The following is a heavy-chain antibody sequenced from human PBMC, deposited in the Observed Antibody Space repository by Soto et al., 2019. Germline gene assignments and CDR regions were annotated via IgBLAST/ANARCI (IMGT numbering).Heavy chain of an antibody. D-gene: IGHD6-19*01. CDR1: GYSFGAYG. Sequence: QVRLVQSGAEVKKPGASVKVSCKASGYSFGAYGITWVRQAPGQGLEYMGWISAYNGNTNFAQKFQGRITMTADTSTSTAYMELRSLGSDDTALYYCARDGSGEQWLTQRDYWGQGTLVTVSS. V-gene: IGHV1-18*01. CDR2: ISAYNGNT. CDR3: ARDGSGEQWLTQRDY. J-gene: IGHJ4*02.